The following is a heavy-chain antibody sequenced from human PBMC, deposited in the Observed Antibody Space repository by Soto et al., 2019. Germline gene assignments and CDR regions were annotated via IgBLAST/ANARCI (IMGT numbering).Heavy chain of an antibody. D-gene: IGHD1-26*01. Sequence: QVQLQESGPGLVKPSGTLSLTCAVSGGSISSSQWWGWVRQSPGRGLEWIGEIYHSGSTNYNPSLYSRVTVSLDKSKNQCSLKLKSVTAADTAIYYCATREGLPDPFDIWGHGTMVTVSS. CDR3: ATREGLPDPFDI. J-gene: IGHJ3*02. CDR1: GGSISSSQW. CDR2: IYHSGST. V-gene: IGHV4-4*02.